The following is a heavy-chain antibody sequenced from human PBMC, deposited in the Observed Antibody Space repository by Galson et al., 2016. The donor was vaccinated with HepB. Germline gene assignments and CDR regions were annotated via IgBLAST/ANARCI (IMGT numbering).Heavy chain of an antibody. D-gene: IGHD3-10*01. V-gene: IGHV1-58*01. Sequence: SVKVSCKASGIAFSSSAVQWVRQSRGQRLEWIGWIVVGSGNTKYAQKFHDRLTISKDTSKNQVVLTITNVDPVDTATYYCARIKGMVRGVWDAFDIWGQGTMVTVSS. J-gene: IGHJ3*02. CDR3: ARIKGMVRGVWDAFDI. CDR2: IVVGSGNT. CDR1: GIAFSSSA.